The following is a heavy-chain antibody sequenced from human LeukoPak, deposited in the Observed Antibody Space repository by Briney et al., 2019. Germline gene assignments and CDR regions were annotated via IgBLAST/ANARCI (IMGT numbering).Heavy chain of an antibody. CDR2: IDYSGST. Sequence: SETLSLTCTVSGDSISSSSHFWGSLCQPPGKGLEWIGTIDYSGSTYYHPSLKSRVTMSLDTSKNQFSLRLTSVTAADTAVYYCARHSSSWSYFDYWGQGTLVTVSS. CDR3: ARHSSSWSYFDY. CDR1: GDSISSSSHF. D-gene: IGHD6-13*01. V-gene: IGHV4-39*01. J-gene: IGHJ4*02.